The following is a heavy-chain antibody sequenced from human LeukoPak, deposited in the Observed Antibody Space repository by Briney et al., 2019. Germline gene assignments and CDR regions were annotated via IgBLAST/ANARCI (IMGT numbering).Heavy chain of an antibody. D-gene: IGHD5-12*01. CDR3: AREVGLRGFDY. V-gene: IGHV1-18*01. CDR2: ISAYSGNT. Sequence: GSVRLSCTASGYTFSSYAMSWVRQAPGQGLEWVGRISAYSGNTNYAQKLQGRVTMTTDTSTSTAYMELRSLRSDDTAVYYCAREVGLRGFDYWGQGTLVTVSS. CDR1: GYTFSSYA. J-gene: IGHJ4*02.